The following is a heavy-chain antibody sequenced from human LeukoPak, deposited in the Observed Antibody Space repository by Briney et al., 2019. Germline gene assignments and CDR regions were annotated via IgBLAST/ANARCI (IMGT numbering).Heavy chain of an antibody. CDR1: GFTFSTYA. CDR2: ISGSGGRT. V-gene: IGHV3-23*01. Sequence: PGGSLRLSCAASGFTFSTYAMNWVRQAPGQGLEWVSHISGSGGRTKHADSVKGRFTISRDNSKNTLYLQMNSLRAEDTAVYYCAKTGKWYYYDSSGSNFDYWGQGTLVTVSS. D-gene: IGHD3-22*01. CDR3: AKTGKWYYYDSSGSNFDY. J-gene: IGHJ4*02.